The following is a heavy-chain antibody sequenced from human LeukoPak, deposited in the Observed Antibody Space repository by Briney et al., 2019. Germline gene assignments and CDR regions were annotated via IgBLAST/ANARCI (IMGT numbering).Heavy chain of an antibody. CDR3: ARDDTHYGSSGSFYDAFDI. J-gene: IGHJ3*02. CDR2: IRQDGSET. V-gene: IGHV3-7*01. CDR1: GFTFSSYD. D-gene: IGHD3-22*01. Sequence: GGSLRLSCAASGFTFSSYDMTWVRRAPGKGLEWVANIRQDGSETHYVDSVMGRFTISRDNAKNSLYLQMNSLRAEDTAVYYCARDDTHYGSSGSFYDAFDIWGQGTMVTVSS.